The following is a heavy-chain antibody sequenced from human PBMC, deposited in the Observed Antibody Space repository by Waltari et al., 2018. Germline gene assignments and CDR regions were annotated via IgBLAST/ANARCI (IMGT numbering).Heavy chain of an antibody. Sequence: QVQLQESGPGLVKPSQTLSLTCTVSGGSISSGSYYWSWIRQPAGKGLEWIGYIYTSGSTNYNPSLKSRVTISVDTSKNQFSLKLSSVNAADMAVYYCARVRGEALGYWGQGTLVTVSS. CDR3: ARVRGEALGY. CDR2: IYTSGST. V-gene: IGHV4-61*09. CDR1: GGSISSGSYY. J-gene: IGHJ4*02. D-gene: IGHD7-27*01.